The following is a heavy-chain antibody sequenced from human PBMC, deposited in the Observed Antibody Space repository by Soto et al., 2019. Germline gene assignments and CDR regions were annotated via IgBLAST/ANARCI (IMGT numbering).Heavy chain of an antibody. J-gene: IGHJ6*02. CDR2: ISGSGGST. V-gene: IGHV3-23*01. Sequence: GGSLRLSCAASGFTFSSYAMSWVRQAPGKGLEWVSAISGSGGSTYYADPVKGRFTISRDNSKNTLYLQMNSLRAEDTAVYYCAKFGGYGDYYYYYGMDVWGQGTTVTVSS. CDR3: AKFGGYGDYYYYYGMDV. CDR1: GFTFSSYA. D-gene: IGHD4-17*01.